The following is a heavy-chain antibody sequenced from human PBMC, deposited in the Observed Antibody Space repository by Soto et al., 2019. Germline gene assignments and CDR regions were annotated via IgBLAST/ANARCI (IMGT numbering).Heavy chain of an antibody. Sequence: PGESLKISCKGSGYNFNTYWIGWVRLVPVKGLDWMGVIYPGDSDTRYSPSFQGQVTISADKSISTAYLQWSRLKASDTAMYYCARLSCGLNDVFSISRDFDPCGQGILLTVSS. CDR3: ARLSCGLNDVFSISRDFDP. CDR2: IYPGDSDT. D-gene: IGHD2-8*01. J-gene: IGHJ5*01. V-gene: IGHV5-51*01. CDR1: GYNFNTYW.